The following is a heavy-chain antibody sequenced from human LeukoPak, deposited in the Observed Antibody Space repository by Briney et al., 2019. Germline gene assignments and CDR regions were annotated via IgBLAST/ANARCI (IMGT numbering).Heavy chain of an antibody. V-gene: IGHV1-69*13. J-gene: IGHJ6*03. CDR3: ARMGRVLHGVYYYYYYMDV. CDR1: GGTFSSYA. D-gene: IGHD3-10*01. CDR2: IIPIFGTA. Sequence: SVRVSCKASGGTFSSYAISWVRQAPGQGLEWMGGIIPIFGTANYAQKFQGRVTITADESTSTAYMELSSLRSEDTAVYYCARMGRVLHGVYYYYYYMDVWGKGTTVTVSS.